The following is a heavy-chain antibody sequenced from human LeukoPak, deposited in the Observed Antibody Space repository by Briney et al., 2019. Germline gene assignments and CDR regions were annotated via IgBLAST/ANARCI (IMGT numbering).Heavy chain of an antibody. J-gene: IGHJ4*02. Sequence: GGSLRLSCAAPGFTFSSYAMHWVRQAPGKGLEYVSPISSNGGSTYYANSVKGRFTISRDNSKNTLYLQMNSLRAEDTAVYYCAKGHCTNGICWLDWGQGTLVTVSS. CDR3: AKGHCTNGICWLD. CDR1: GFTFSSYA. CDR2: ISSNGGST. V-gene: IGHV3-64*01. D-gene: IGHD2-8*01.